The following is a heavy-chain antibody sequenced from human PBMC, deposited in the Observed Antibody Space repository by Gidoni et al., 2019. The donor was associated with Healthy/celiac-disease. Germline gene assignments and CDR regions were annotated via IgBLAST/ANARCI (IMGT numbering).Heavy chain of an antibody. CDR3: ARDSSSSGYLDAFDI. CDR2: IWYDGSNK. Sequence: QVQLVESGEGVVQPGRSLRLSCAASGFTFSTYGMHWVRQAPGKGLEWVAVIWYDGSNKYYADSVKGRFTISRDNSKNTLYQQMNSLRAEDTAVYYCARDSSSSGYLDAFDIWGQGTMVTVSS. J-gene: IGHJ3*02. CDR1: GFTFSTYG. D-gene: IGHD3-22*01. V-gene: IGHV3-33*01.